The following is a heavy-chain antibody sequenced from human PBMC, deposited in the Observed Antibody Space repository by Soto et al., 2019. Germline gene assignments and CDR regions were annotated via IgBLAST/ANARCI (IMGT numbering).Heavy chain of an antibody. D-gene: IGHD3-22*01. V-gene: IGHV3-23*01. CDR2: ISGSGGST. J-gene: IGHJ6*02. CDR1: GFTFSSYA. CDR3: AAAYYDSSGYYWYYYYGMDV. Sequence: GGSLRLSCAASGFTFSSYAMSWVRQAPGKGLEWVSAISGSGGSTYYADSVKGRFTISRDNSKNTLYLQMNSLRAEDTAVYYCAAAYYDSSGYYWYYYYGMDVWGQGTTVTVS.